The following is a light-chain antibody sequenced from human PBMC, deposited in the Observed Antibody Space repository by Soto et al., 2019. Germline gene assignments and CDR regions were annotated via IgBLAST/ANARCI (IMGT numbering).Light chain of an antibody. Sequence: AVVTQEPSLTVSPGGTVTLTCASSTGAVTSGYYPNWFQQKPGQAPRALIYSTSNKQSWTPARFSGSLLGGKAALTLSGVQPEDEAEYYCLLYYGGALVFGGGTKLTVL. J-gene: IGLJ3*02. CDR1: TGAVTSGYY. CDR3: LLYYGGALV. CDR2: STS. V-gene: IGLV7-43*01.